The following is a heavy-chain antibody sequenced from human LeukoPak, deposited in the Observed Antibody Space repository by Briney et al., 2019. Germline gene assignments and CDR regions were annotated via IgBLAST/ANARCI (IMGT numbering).Heavy chain of an antibody. CDR1: GGSTSSYY. V-gene: IGHV4-59*01. CDR2: IYYSGST. CDR3: ARGSGAPNFAEYFQH. J-gene: IGHJ1*01. Sequence: PSETLSLTCTVSGGSTSSYYWSWIRQPPGKGLEWIGYIYYSGSTNYNPSLKSRVTISVDTSKNQFSLKLSSVTAADTAVYYCARGSGAPNFAEYFQHWGQGTLVTVSS. D-gene: IGHD6-25*01.